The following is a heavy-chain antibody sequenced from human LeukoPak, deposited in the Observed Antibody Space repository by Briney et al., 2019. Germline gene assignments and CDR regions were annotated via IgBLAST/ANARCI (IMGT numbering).Heavy chain of an antibody. Sequence: PSETLSLTCTVSGGSISSHYWSWIRQPPGKGLEWIGYIYYSGSTNYNPSLKSRVTISVDTSKNQFSLKLSSVTAADTAVYYCARGNDTATYYYYGMDVWGQGTTVTVSS. CDR3: ARGNDTATYYYYGMDV. CDR1: GGSISSHY. J-gene: IGHJ6*02. V-gene: IGHV4-59*11. CDR2: IYYSGST. D-gene: IGHD3-22*01.